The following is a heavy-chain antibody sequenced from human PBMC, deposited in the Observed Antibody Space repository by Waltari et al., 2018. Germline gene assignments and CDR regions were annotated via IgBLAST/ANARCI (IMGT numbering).Heavy chain of an antibody. Sequence: EVQLVESGGGLIQPGGSLRLSCAASGFTINNNYMSWVRQAPGKGGWWVSVVYAGGGVTFYDKSVNGRFTVSRDNSKNTLYLDLNSLTAEDTAVYYCARAGLGSPLQWLQLLDSWGRGTLVTVSS. D-gene: IGHD5-12*01. CDR1: GFTINNNY. J-gene: IGHJ4*02. CDR3: ARAGLGSPLQWLQLLDS. V-gene: IGHV3-53*01. CDR2: VYAGGGVT.